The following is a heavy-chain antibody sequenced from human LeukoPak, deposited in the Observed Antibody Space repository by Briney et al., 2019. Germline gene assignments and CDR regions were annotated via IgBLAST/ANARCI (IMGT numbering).Heavy chain of an antibody. D-gene: IGHD2-2*01. V-gene: IGHV4-4*07. CDR3: ARECSSSSCPYNNTDI. J-gene: IGHJ6*02. CDR1: GGSISGYY. CDR2: IYSSGDT. Sequence: PSETLSLTCSVSGGSISGYYWTWIRQPAGKGLEWIGRIYSSGDTNYNPSLKSRLTMSVDTSKNQFSLKLTSVTAADTAVYYCARECSSSSCPYNNTDIWGQGTTVTVSS.